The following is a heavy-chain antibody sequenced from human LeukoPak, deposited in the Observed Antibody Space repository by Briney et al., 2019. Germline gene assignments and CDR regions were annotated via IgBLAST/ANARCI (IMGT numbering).Heavy chain of an antibody. Sequence: PGGSLRLSCAASGFTFSSYWMSWVRQAPGKGLEWVANIKQDGCEKYYVDSVKGRFTISRDNAKNSLYLQMNSLRAEDTAVYYCAKAHDILTGYFDYWGQGTLVTVSS. CDR1: GFTFSSYW. CDR2: IKQDGCEK. CDR3: AKAHDILTGYFDY. J-gene: IGHJ4*02. D-gene: IGHD3-9*01. V-gene: IGHV3-7*03.